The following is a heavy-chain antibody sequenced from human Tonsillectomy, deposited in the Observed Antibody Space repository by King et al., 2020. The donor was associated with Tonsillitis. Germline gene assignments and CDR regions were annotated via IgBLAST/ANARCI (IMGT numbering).Heavy chain of an antibody. V-gene: IGHV4-31*03. D-gene: IGHD1-26*01. Sequence: QLQESGPGLVKPSQNLSLTCTVSGGSISSGGYYWSWIRQHPGKGLEWIGYIYYSGSTYYNPSLKSRVTISVDTSKNQFSLKLSSVTAADTAVYYCATEVGATTSRAFDIWGHGTMVTVSS. CDR3: ATEVGATTSRAFDI. J-gene: IGHJ3*02. CDR2: IYYSGST. CDR1: GGSISSGGYY.